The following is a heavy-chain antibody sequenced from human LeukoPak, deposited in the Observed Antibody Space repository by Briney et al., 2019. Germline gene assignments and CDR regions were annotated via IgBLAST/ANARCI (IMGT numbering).Heavy chain of an antibody. V-gene: IGHV5-51*01. Sequence: GESLKISCQVSGYIFTNYWIGWVRQMPGKGLESMGIIYPADSDTTYSPSFEGQVTISADKSIDTVYLQWRSLKASDTATYYCARQSRDGSKTRGYYFDSWGQGTLVTVSS. D-gene: IGHD3-10*01. J-gene: IGHJ4*02. CDR3: ARQSRDGSKTRGYYFDS. CDR2: IYPADSDT. CDR1: GYIFTNYW.